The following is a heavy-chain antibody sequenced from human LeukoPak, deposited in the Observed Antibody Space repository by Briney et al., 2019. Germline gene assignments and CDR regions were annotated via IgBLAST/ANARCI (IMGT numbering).Heavy chain of an antibody. CDR2: ISYSISYI. V-gene: IGHV3-21*01. J-gene: IGHJ5*02. CDR1: GLTFSSYT. Sequence: GGSLRLSCAASGLTFSSYTMNWVRQAPGKGLEWVSSISYSISYIYYADSVKGRFTISRDNAKNSLYLQMNSLRAEDTAVYYCARGHEGYWFDPWGQGTLVTVSS. CDR3: ARGHEGYWFDP.